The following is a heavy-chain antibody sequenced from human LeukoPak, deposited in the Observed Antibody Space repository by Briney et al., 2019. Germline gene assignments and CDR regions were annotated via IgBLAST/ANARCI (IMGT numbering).Heavy chain of an antibody. Sequence: PSETLSLTCTVSGGSISSSNYYWGWIRHPPGRRLEWIGYIYYSGSTDYNPSLKSRVTMSVGTSKNQFSLKLTSVTAADTAVYYCARATVDTAMVLGYWGRGTLVTVSS. V-gene: IGHV4-61*05. J-gene: IGHJ4*02. CDR1: GGSISSSNYY. D-gene: IGHD5-18*01. CDR2: IYYSGST. CDR3: ARATVDTAMVLGY.